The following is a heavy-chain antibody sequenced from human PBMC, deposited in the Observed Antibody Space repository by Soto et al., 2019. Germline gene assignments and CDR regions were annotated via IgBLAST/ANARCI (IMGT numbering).Heavy chain of an antibody. CDR2: IKEDGSEK. Sequence: GGSLRLSCADSAFTFRRYWMAWVRQAPGKGLEWVATIKEDGSEKYYVDSVKGRFTISRDNAKNSMYLQMNSLRADDTGVYYCARNLNRDLDYWGQGTLVTVSS. V-gene: IGHV3-7*01. J-gene: IGHJ4*02. CDR1: AFTFRRYW. CDR3: ARNLNRDLDY. D-gene: IGHD2-21*02.